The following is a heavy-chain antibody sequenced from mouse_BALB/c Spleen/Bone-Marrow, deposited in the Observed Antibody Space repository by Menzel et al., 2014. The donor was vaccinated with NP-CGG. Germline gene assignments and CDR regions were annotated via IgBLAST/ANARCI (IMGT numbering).Heavy chain of an antibody. CDR3: VKPPGEVNY. D-gene: IGHD1-3*01. CDR1: GFNIKDAY. J-gene: IGHJ3*01. V-gene: IGHV14-3*02. CDR2: IAPGNGNT. Sequence: VQLQQSGAELVKPGASVKLSCTASGFNIKDAYMHWMKQRPEQGLEWIGRIAPGNGNTQYDPKFQGKATITADTSSNTAFLHLISLASEDTAVYYWVKPPGEVNYWGQGTLVTVSA.